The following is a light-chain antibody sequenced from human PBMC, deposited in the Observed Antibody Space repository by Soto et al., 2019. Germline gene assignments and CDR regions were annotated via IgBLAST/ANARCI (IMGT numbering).Light chain of an antibody. Sequence: EFVLTQSPGTLSLSPGERATLSCRASQTVRNNYLAWYQQKPGQAPRLLIYDASSRATGIPDRFSGGGSGTDFTLTISRLEPEEFAVDYWQQFSSYPLTFGGGTKVEIK. J-gene: IGKJ4*01. CDR1: QTVRNNY. V-gene: IGKV3-20*01. CDR2: DAS. CDR3: QQFSSYPLT.